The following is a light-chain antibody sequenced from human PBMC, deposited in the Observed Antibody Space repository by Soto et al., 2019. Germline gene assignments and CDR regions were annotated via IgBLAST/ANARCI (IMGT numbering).Light chain of an antibody. CDR2: SND. V-gene: IGLV1-44*01. Sequence: QSVLTQPPSASGTPGQRVTVSCSGSSSNIASNTVNWYQQLPGTAPKLLIYSNDQRTSGVPDRFSASKSGTSASLAISGLQSEDEADYYCASWDDSLNGLVFGTGTKVTVL. J-gene: IGLJ1*01. CDR3: ASWDDSLNGLV. CDR1: SSNIASNT.